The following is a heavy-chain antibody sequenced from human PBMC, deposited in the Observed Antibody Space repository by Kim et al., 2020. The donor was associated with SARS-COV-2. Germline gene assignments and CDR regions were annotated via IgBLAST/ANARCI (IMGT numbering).Heavy chain of an antibody. CDR3: AKIYNYYYYGMDV. J-gene: IGHJ6*02. V-gene: IGHV3-30*02. Sequence: CADAATGRVTIYRDNSKNSLYLQMDSLRAEDTGVYDCAKIYNYYYYGMDVWGQGTTVTVSS. D-gene: IGHD4-4*01.